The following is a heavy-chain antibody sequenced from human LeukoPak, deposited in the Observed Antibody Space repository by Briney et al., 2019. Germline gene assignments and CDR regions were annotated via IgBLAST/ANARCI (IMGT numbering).Heavy chain of an antibody. D-gene: IGHD6-13*01. CDR1: GFTFSSYA. J-gene: IGHJ5*02. CDR3: AKGVGIEGAGHFDP. Sequence: GGSLRLSCAASGFTFSSYAMTWVRQAPGKGLEWVSSISGSGYSTYYAGSVKGRFTISRDNSKNTLYLQMNSLRGEDTAVYYCAKGVGIEGAGHFDPWGQGTVVTVSS. V-gene: IGHV3-23*01. CDR2: ISGSGYST.